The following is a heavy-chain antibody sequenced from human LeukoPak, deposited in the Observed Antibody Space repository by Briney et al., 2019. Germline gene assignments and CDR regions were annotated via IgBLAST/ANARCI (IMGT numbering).Heavy chain of an antibody. CDR1: GGTFSIYA. J-gene: IGHJ6*02. CDR3: ARYGGNSAYYYYGMDV. D-gene: IGHD4-23*01. CDR2: IIPIFGIA. V-gene: IGHV1-69*04. Sequence: ASVTVSCKASGGTFSIYAISWVRQAPGQGLEWMGRIIPIFGIANYAQKFQGRVTITADKSTSTAYMELSSLRSEDTAVYYCARYGGNSAYYYYGMDVWGQGTTVTVSS.